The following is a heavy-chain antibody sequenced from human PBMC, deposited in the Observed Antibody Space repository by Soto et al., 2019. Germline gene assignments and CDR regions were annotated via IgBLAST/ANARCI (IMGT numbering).Heavy chain of an antibody. CDR1: GGSISSYY. J-gene: IGHJ6*02. Sequence: PSETLSLTCTVSGGSISSYYWSWIRQPPGKGLEWIGNIYYSGSTNYSPSLKSRVTISVGTSRNQFSLQLNSVTAADTAVYYCARADYGYYGMDVWGQGTTVTVSS. D-gene: IGHD3-16*01. CDR2: IYYSGST. V-gene: IGHV4-59*01. CDR3: ARADYGYYGMDV.